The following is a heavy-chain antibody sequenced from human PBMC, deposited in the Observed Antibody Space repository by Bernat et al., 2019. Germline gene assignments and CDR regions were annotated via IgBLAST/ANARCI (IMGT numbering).Heavy chain of an antibody. Sequence: QVQLVQSGAEVKKPGASVKVSCKASGYTFTSYAMHWVRQAPGQRLEWMGWINAGNGNTKYSQKFQGRVTITRDTSASTAYMELSSLRSEDTAVYYCARDLGSSLWCGEEHPAFDIWGQGTMVTVSS. CDR2: INAGNGNT. D-gene: IGHD3-10*01. CDR1: GYTFTSYA. J-gene: IGHJ3*02. CDR3: ARDLGSSLWCGEEHPAFDI. V-gene: IGHV1-3*01.